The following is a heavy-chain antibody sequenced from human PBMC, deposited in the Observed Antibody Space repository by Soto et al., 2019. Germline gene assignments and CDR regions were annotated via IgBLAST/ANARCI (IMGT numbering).Heavy chain of an antibody. CDR2: MNPNSGNA. Sequence: QVQLVQSGAEVKKPGASVKVYCKASGYTFTSYDINWVRQATGQGLEWMGWMNPNSGNAGYAQRFQGRVTMTWNTSISTAYMDLSSLRSEDTAVYYCARSQRRTTAAGAGDYWGQGTMVTVPS. D-gene: IGHD6-13*01. CDR3: ARSQRRTTAAGAGDY. J-gene: IGHJ4*02. V-gene: IGHV1-8*01. CDR1: GYTFTSYD.